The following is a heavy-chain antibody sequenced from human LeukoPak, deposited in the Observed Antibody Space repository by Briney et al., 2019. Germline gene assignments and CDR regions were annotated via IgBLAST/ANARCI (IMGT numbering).Heavy chain of an antibody. Sequence: GGSLRLSCAASGSSFSDYSMNWVRQAPGKGLEWISYFSGDSINIWYADSVKGRFTISRDNAKNSVFLQMNSLRDGDSAVYYCARDSNWAFDYWGQGTLVTVSS. CDR3: ARDSNWAFDY. CDR2: FSGDSINI. CDR1: GSSFSDYS. V-gene: IGHV3-48*02. D-gene: IGHD7-27*01. J-gene: IGHJ4*02.